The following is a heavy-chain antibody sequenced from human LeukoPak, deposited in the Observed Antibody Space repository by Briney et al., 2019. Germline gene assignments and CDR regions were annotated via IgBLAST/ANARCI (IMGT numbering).Heavy chain of an antibody. D-gene: IGHD3-16*01. Sequence: PGGSLRLSCAASGFTFSSYWMHWVRQAPGKGLEWVAVISYDGSNKYYADSVKGRFTISRDNSKNTLYLQMNSLRAEDTAVYYCARDSLGYFDYWGQGTLVTVSS. CDR2: ISYDGSNK. CDR3: ARDSLGYFDY. V-gene: IGHV3-30*03. CDR1: GFTFSSYW. J-gene: IGHJ4*02.